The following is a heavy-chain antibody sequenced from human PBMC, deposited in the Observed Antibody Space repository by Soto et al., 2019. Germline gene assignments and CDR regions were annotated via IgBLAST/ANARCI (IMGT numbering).Heavy chain of an antibody. J-gene: IGHJ6*02. V-gene: IGHV4-4*02. CDR2: IYHSGST. CDR1: GDSFSSDNW. CDR3: ARDCSGSTSCSYYGMDV. D-gene: IGHD2-2*01. Sequence: QVQLQESGPGLVKPSGTLSLTFPVSGDSFSSDNWWSGFRQPPGKGLAWIGEIYHSGSTNYNPSLKSRVTISLDTSKNPFSLKLSSVTAADTAVYYCARDCSGSTSCSYYGMDVWGQGTTVAGSS.